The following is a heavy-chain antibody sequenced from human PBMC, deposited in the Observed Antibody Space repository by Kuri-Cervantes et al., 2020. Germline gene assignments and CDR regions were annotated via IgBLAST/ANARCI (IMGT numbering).Heavy chain of an antibody. J-gene: IGHJ4*02. D-gene: IGHD5-12*01. CDR2: IIPIFGTA. CDR1: GGTFSSFA. Sequence: SVKVSCKASGGTFSSFAISWVRQAPGQGLEWMGGIIPIFGTANYAQKFQGRVTMTRDTSTSTVYMELSSLRSADTAVYYCARDRGGGYVGGYFDYWGQGSLVTVSS. CDR3: ARDRGGGYVGGYFDY. V-gene: IGHV1-69*05.